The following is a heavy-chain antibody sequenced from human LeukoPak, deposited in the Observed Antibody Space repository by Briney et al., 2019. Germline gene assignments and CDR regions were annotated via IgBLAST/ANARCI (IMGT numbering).Heavy chain of an antibody. CDR3: ARTTEGGYTYDYFYYYYMDV. CDR2: IYYSGST. CDR1: GGSISSYY. Sequence: PSETLSLTCIVSGGSISSYYWSWIRQPPGKGLEWIGYIYYSGSTNYNPSLKSRVTISVDTSKNQFSLKLSSVTAADTAVYYCARTTEGGYTYDYFYYYYMDVWGKGTTVTISS. V-gene: IGHV4-59*01. D-gene: IGHD5-18*01. J-gene: IGHJ6*03.